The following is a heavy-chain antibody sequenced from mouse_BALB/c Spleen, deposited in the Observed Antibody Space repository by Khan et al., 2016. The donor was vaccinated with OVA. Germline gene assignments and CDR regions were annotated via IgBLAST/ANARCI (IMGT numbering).Heavy chain of an antibody. D-gene: IGHD1-1*01. J-gene: IGHJ2*01. Sequence: EVQLQESGPGLVKPSQSLSLTCTVTGYSFTSGYVWYCIQPFPGNILELMGYISYSGGTCYTPSLKSRISITRDTSKNQFFLQMNLLTTEDTATNYCARGNYYGYYFDYWGQGTTLTVSS. CDR3: ARGNYYGYYFDY. CDR1: GYSFTSGYV. CDR2: ISYSGGT. V-gene: IGHV3-2*02.